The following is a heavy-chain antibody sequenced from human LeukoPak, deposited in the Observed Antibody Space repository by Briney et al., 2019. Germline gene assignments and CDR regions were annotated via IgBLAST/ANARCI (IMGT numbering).Heavy chain of an antibody. CDR2: ISGSGGST. Sequence: GGSLRLSCAASGFTFSSYTMSWVRQAPGKGLEWVSAISGSGGSTYYADSVKGRFTISRDNFKNTLYLQMNSLRAEDTAVYYCAKPHRSGSYYDYWGQGTLVTVSS. D-gene: IGHD1-26*01. J-gene: IGHJ4*02. V-gene: IGHV3-23*01. CDR1: GFTFSSYT. CDR3: AKPHRSGSYYDY.